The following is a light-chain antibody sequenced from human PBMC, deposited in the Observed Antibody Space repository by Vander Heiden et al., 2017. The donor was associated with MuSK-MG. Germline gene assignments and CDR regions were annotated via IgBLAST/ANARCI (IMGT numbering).Light chain of an antibody. CDR3: QQSNSTLLT. V-gene: IGKV1-39*01. Sequence: DIQMTQSPSSLSASVGDRVTITCRASQSISSYLNWYQQKPGKAPKLLINAASSLQSGVPSRFSGSGSGTDFTLTISSLQPEDFATYYCQQSNSTLLTFGGGTKVEIK. CDR2: AAS. J-gene: IGKJ4*01. CDR1: QSISSY.